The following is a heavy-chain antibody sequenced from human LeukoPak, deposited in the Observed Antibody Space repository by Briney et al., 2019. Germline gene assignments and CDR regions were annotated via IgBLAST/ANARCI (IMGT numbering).Heavy chain of an antibody. CDR2: ISYSGST. D-gene: IGHD3-9*01. J-gene: IGHJ4*02. CDR3: ARTRELRYFDWSFDY. V-gene: IGHV4-59*01. Sequence: SETLSLTCTVSGGSISSYYWSWIRQPPGKGLEWIGYISYSGSTNYNPSLKSRVTISVDTSKNHFSLKLSSVTAADTDVYFCARTRELRYFDWSFDYWGQGTMVTVSS. CDR1: GGSISSYY.